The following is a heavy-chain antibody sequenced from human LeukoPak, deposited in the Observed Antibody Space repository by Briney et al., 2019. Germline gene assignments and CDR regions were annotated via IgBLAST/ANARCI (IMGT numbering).Heavy chain of an antibody. D-gene: IGHD6-13*01. Sequence: GGSLRLSCAASGFTFSSYAMSWVRQAPGKGLEWVSAISGSGGSTYYADSVKGRFTISRDNSKNTLYLQMNSLRAEDTAVYYCAKSRYSSSWERAEYFQHWGHGTLVTVSS. V-gene: IGHV3-23*01. CDR2: ISGSGGST. CDR1: GFTFSSYA. J-gene: IGHJ1*01. CDR3: AKSRYSSSWERAEYFQH.